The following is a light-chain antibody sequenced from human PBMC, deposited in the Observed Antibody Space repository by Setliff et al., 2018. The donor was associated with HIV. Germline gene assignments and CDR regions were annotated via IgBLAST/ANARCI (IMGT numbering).Light chain of an antibody. V-gene: IGLV2-11*01. CDR3: CSYAGSYTPVI. CDR2: DVS. Sequence: QSVLAQPASVSGSPGQSITISCTGTSSDVGGYNYVSWYQHHPGKAPKLMIYDVSSRPSGVPDRFSGSKSGNTASLTISGLQAEDEADYYCCSYAGSYTPVIFGGGTKVTVL. J-gene: IGLJ2*01. CDR1: SSDVGGYNY.